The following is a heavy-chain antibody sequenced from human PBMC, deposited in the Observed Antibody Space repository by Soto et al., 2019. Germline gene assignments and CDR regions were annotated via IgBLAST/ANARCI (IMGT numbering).Heavy chain of an antibody. CDR2: ISYDGSNK. V-gene: IGHV3-30*18. CDR3: AKDPRQYYYDSSGYYLAYFIDY. J-gene: IGHJ4*02. CDR1: GFTFSSYG. D-gene: IGHD3-22*01. Sequence: GGSLRLSCAASGFTFSSYGMHWVRQAPGKGLEWVAVISYDGSNKYYADSVKGRFTISRDNSKNSLYLHMNSLRAEDTAVYYCAKDPRQYYYDSSGYYLAYFIDYWGQGTLVTVSS.